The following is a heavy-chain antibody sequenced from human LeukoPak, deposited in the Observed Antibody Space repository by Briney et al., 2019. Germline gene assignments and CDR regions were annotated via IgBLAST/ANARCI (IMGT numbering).Heavy chain of an antibody. CDR2: INANSGGT. CDR1: GYIFTGYY. D-gene: IGHD3-10*01. Sequence: ASVKVSCKASGYIFTGYYMHWVRQAPGQGLEGRGWINANSGGTKYAQKFQGRVTMTRDTSISTAYMELSSLRSDDTAVYYCARGRLGTWFGELKAWGQGTLVTVSS. CDR3: ARGRLGTWFGELKA. V-gene: IGHV1-2*02. J-gene: IGHJ5*02.